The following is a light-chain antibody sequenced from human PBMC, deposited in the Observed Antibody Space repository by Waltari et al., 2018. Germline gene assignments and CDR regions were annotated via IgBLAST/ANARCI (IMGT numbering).Light chain of an antibody. CDR3: CSYAGSYTLV. Sequence: QSALTQPRSVSGSPGQSVTISCTGTSSDVGGYNYVSWYQQHPGKAPKLWIYDCSKRPRGVPDRFSGSKAGNTASLTISGLQAEDEADYYCCSYAGSYTLVFGGGTKLTVL. V-gene: IGLV2-11*01. CDR1: SSDVGGYNY. J-gene: IGLJ3*02. CDR2: DCS.